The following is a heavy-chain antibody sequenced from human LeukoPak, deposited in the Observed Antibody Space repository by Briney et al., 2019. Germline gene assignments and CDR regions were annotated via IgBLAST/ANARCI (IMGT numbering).Heavy chain of an antibody. CDR1: GFIFRSYT. Sequence: GGSLRLSCAASGFIFRSYTMTWVRQAPGKGLEWVSAISASGRDTYYAYSVKGRFTSSRDNSKSPLYLQMNSLRAEDTALYSCATDEFGSGWYGGFDDWGQGTPVTVSS. J-gene: IGHJ4*02. CDR3: ATDEFGSGWYGGFDD. V-gene: IGHV3-23*01. D-gene: IGHD6-19*01. CDR2: ISASGRDT.